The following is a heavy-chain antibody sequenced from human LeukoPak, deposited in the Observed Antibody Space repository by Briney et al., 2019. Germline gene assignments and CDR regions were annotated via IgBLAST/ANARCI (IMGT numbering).Heavy chain of an antibody. CDR1: GGSISSSSYY. CDR3: ARSSMFRGVTVDY. J-gene: IGHJ4*02. V-gene: IGHV4-39*01. Sequence: SETLSLTCTVSGGSISSSSYYWGWIRQPPGKGLEWIGSIYYSGSTYYNPSLKSRVTISVDTSKHQFSLKLSSVTAADTAVYYCARSSMFRGVTVDYWGQGTLVTVSS. D-gene: IGHD3-10*01. CDR2: IYYSGST.